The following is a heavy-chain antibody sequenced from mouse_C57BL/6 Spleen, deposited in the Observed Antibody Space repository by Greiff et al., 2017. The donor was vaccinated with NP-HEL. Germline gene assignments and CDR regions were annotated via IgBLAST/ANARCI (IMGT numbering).Heavy chain of an antibody. D-gene: IGHD2-4*01. Sequence: DVQLQESGTVLARPGASVKMSCKTSGYTFTSYWMHWVKQRPGQGLEWIGAIYPGNSDTSYNQKFKGKAKLTAVTSASTAYMELSSLTNEDSAVYYCTGYYDWFAYWGQGTLVTVSA. V-gene: IGHV1-5*01. J-gene: IGHJ3*01. CDR3: TGYYDWFAY. CDR1: GYTFTSYW. CDR2: IYPGNSDT.